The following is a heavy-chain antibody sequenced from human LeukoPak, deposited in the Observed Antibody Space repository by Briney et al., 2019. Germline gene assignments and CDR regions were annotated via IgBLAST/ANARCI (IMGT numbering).Heavy chain of an antibody. CDR2: IYFSGST. Sequence: SETLSLTCTVSGGSIISSTSYWGWIRQPPGKGLEWIGNIYFSGSTYYNPSLKSRVTISVGTSKNQFSLKLSSVTAADTAVYYCASQLNQWLIDYWGQGTLVTVSS. V-gene: IGHV4-39*01. D-gene: IGHD6-19*01. J-gene: IGHJ4*02. CDR1: GGSIISSTSY. CDR3: ASQLNQWLIDY.